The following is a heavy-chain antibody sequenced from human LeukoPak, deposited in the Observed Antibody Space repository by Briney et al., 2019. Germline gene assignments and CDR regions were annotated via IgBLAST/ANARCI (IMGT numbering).Heavy chain of an antibody. Sequence: SQTLSLTCTVSGGSISSGSYYWSWIRQPAGKGLQRIGRIYTSRSTNYNPSLSSRVTISVDTSKDQSSLKLSSVTAADTVVYYCARDSRWLQSLDYWGKGTLVTVSS. J-gene: IGHJ4*02. CDR1: GGSISSGSYY. CDR2: IYTSRST. V-gene: IGHV4-61*02. D-gene: IGHD5-24*01. CDR3: ARDSRWLQSLDY.